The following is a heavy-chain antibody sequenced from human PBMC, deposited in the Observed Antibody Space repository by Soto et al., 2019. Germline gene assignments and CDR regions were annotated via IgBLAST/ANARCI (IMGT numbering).Heavy chain of an antibody. CDR3: ARGDSSTYLNWFDP. CDR1: AGSISPYY. Sequence: SETLSLTCTVSAGSISPYYWSWIRQPPGRGLEWIGYIYYSGTTNYNPSLKSRVTMSVDTSKNQFSLKLTSVTAADTAVYYCARGDSSTYLNWFDPRGQGTPVTVSS. V-gene: IGHV4-59*01. D-gene: IGHD6-13*01. J-gene: IGHJ5*02. CDR2: IYYSGTT.